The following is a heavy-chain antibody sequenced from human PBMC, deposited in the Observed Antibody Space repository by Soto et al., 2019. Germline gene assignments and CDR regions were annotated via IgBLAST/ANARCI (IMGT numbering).Heavy chain of an antibody. Sequence: QVHLVQSGAEVKKPGSSVKVSCKAAGGTFRKYTISWVRQAPGQGLEWMGRIIPTLGLANYAQRFQGKVTITADKATSTAYMELSSLTSQDTAVYYCARDLPKMGEATFDSWGQGTLVTVSS. CDR1: GGTFRKYT. CDR3: ARDLPKMGEATFDS. D-gene: IGHD3-16*01. V-gene: IGHV1-69*08. CDR2: IIPTLGLA. J-gene: IGHJ5*01.